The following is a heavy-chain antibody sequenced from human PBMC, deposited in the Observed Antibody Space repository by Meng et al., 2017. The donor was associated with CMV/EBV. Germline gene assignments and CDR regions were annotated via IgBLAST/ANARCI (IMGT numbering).Heavy chain of an antibody. CDR3: ARDVYYYDSSGYYIDY. J-gene: IGHJ4*02. D-gene: IGHD3-22*01. Sequence: GGSLRLSCAASGFTFSSYDMHWVRQATGKGLEWVSAIGTAGDTYYPGSVKGRFTISRENAKNSLYLQMNSLRAGDTAVYYCARDVYYYDSSGYYIDYWGQGTLVTVSS. V-gene: IGHV3-13*01. CDR1: GFTFSSYD. CDR2: IGTAGDT.